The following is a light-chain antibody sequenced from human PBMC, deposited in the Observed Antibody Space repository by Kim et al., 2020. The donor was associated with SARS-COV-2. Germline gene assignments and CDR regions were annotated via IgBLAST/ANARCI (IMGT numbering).Light chain of an antibody. V-gene: IGKV1-5*01. CDR2: EAS. J-gene: IGKJ1*01. Sequence: SASVGDRFTITCRASQNISRWLAWYQQKPQKAPKLLIYEASKLESGVPSRFSGSGSGTEFSLTIGNLQPDDFATYYCQQFSSYSWTFGQGTKLEI. CDR1: QNISRW. CDR3: QQFSSYSWT.